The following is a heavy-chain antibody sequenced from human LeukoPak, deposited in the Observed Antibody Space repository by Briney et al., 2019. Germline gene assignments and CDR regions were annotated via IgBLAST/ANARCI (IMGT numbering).Heavy chain of an antibody. CDR2: ISGSGGST. D-gene: IGHD3-22*01. CDR3: AKGTHYYDSSGLDAFDI. Sequence: GGSMRLSCAASGFTFSSYAMSWVRQAPGKGLEWVSAISGSGGSTYYADSVKGRFTISRDNSKNTLYLQMNSLRAEDTAVYYCAKGTHYYDSSGLDAFDIWGQGTMVTVSS. J-gene: IGHJ3*02. CDR1: GFTFSSYA. V-gene: IGHV3-23*01.